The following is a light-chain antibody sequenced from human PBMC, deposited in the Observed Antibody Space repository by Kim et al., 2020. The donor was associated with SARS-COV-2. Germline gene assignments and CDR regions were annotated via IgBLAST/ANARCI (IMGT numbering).Light chain of an antibody. Sequence: DIQMTQSPSAMSASVGDRVTITCRASQAISNYLAWFQQKPGKVPKRLIYGASSLHTGVPSRFSGSGSGTEFTLTISSLQPEDFATYYCLQHNTYPGTFGQGTKVEIK. V-gene: IGKV1-17*03. CDR2: GAS. J-gene: IGKJ1*01. CDR3: LQHNTYPGT. CDR1: QAISNY.